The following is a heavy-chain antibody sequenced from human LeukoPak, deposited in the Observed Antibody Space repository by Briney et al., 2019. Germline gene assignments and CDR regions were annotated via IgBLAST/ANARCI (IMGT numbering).Heavy chain of an antibody. D-gene: IGHD3-9*01. Sequence: PGGSLRLSCAASGFTFSSYSMNWVRQAPGKGLEWVSYISSSSSTIYYADSVKGRFTISRDNAKNSLYLQMNSLRAEDTAVYYCAREYYDILTGVRAFDIWGQGTMVTVSS. CDR1: GFTFSSYS. CDR3: AREYYDILTGVRAFDI. J-gene: IGHJ3*02. CDR2: ISSSSSTI. V-gene: IGHV3-48*01.